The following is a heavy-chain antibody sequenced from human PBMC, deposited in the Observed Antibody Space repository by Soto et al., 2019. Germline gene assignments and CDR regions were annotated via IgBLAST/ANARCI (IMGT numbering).Heavy chain of an antibody. CDR1: GFTFSSYA. Sequence: GGSLRLSCAASGFTFSSYAMSWVRQAPGKGLEWVSAISGSGGSTYYADSVKGRFTISRDNSKNTLYLQMNSLRAEDTAVYYCAKGNYYDSSGYFAPLPIGGGFDYWGQGTLVTVSS. V-gene: IGHV3-23*01. CDR2: ISGSGGST. D-gene: IGHD3-22*01. CDR3: AKGNYYDSSGYFAPLPIGGGFDY. J-gene: IGHJ4*02.